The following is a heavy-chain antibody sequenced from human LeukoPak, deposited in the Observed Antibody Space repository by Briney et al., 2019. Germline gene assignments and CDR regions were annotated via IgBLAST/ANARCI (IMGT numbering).Heavy chain of an antibody. V-gene: IGHV4-59*01. CDR2: IYYSGST. D-gene: IGHD6-19*01. J-gene: IGHJ4*02. Sequence: PSETLSLTCTVSGGSISSYYWSWIWQPPGKGLEWIGYIYYSGSTNYNPSLKSRVTISVDTSKNQFSLKLSSVTAADTAVYYCARGYSSGWYYFDYWGQGTLVTVSS. CDR1: GGSISSYY. CDR3: ARGYSSGWYYFDY.